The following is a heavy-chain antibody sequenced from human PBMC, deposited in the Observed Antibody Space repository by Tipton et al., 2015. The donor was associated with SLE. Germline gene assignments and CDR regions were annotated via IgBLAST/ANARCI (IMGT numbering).Heavy chain of an antibody. Sequence: TLSLTCSVSGGSLSIGYYYWSWIRQPAGKGLEWIGRVYASGRTHYNPSLNSRVIIAVDNSKNQFSLKLTSVTAADTAVYYCASSGYSTGPGAFDFWGQGTLVTVSS. CDR2: VYASGRT. CDR1: GGSLSIGYYY. J-gene: IGHJ3*01. D-gene: IGHD6-19*01. V-gene: IGHV4-61*02. CDR3: ASSGYSTGPGAFDF.